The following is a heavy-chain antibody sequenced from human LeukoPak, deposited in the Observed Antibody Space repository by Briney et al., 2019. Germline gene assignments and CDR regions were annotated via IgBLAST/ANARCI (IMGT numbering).Heavy chain of an antibody. D-gene: IGHD3-10*01. CDR3: VRDRGWFHFDL. Sequence: PGGSLRLSCAASGFSFSSHWMTWVRQAPGKGLEWAGHIKEDGTTKNYGDSVRGRFTISRDNTKNSLFLQLSSLGVDDTAVYYCVRDRGWFHFDLWGQGTLVTVSS. J-gene: IGHJ4*02. CDR2: IKEDGTTK. CDR1: GFSFSSHW. V-gene: IGHV3-7*01.